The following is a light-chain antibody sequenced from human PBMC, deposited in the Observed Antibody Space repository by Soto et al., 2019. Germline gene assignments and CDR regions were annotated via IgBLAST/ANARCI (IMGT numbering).Light chain of an antibody. V-gene: IGLV1-44*01. J-gene: IGLJ2*01. CDR1: STNIGSNT. CDR3: AAWDDSLNGPV. CDR2: SNN. Sequence: QSVLTQPPSASGTPGQRVTISCSRSSTNIGSNTVNCYQQLPGTTPKLLIYSNNQRPSGVPYRFSGSKSGTSASLAISGLQSEDEADYYCAAWDDSLNGPVFGGGTKVTVL.